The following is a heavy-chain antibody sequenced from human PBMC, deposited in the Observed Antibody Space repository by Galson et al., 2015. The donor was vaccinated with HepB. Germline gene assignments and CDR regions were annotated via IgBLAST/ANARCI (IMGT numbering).Heavy chain of an antibody. V-gene: IGHV3-21*01. CDR2: ISSSSYI. Sequence: SLRLSCAASGFTLSSHSMNWVRQAPGKGLEWVSSISSSSYIYYADSVKGRFTISRDNAKNSLYLQMNSLRAEDTAVYYCARRFDYSLDYWGQGTLVTVSS. J-gene: IGHJ4*02. CDR3: ARRFDYSLDY. CDR1: GFTLSSHS. D-gene: IGHD2-15*01.